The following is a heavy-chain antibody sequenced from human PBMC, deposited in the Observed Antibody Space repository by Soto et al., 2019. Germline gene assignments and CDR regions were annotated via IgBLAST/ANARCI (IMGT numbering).Heavy chain of an antibody. CDR3: AKSPSYYGDFDY. CDR1: GFTFDDYA. D-gene: IGHD4-17*01. CDR2: ISWNSGRI. V-gene: IGHV3-9*01. Sequence: EVQLVESGGGLVQPGRSLRLSCAASGFTFDDYAMHWVRQAPGKGLGWVSGISWNSGRIGYADSVKGLFTISRDNAKNSLYLQMNSLRAEDTALYYCAKSPSYYGDFDYWGQGTLVTVSS. J-gene: IGHJ4*02.